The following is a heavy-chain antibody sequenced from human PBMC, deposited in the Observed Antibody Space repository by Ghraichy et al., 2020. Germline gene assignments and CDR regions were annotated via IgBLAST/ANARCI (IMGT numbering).Heavy chain of an antibody. V-gene: IGHV3-53*01. CDR3: ARRDSRWYFFDY. CDR1: GFTVSNTY. D-gene: IGHD6-13*01. CDR2: IYSGGST. Sequence: GGSLRLSCAASGFTVSNTYMTWVRQAPGKGLEWVSIIYSGGSTYYADSVKGRFTISRDNSKNTLYLQMNSLRAEDTAVYYCARRDSRWYFFDYWGQGTLVTVSS. J-gene: IGHJ4*02.